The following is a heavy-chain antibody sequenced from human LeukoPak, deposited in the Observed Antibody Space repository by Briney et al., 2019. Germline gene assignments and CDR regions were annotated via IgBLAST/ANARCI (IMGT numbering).Heavy chain of an antibody. V-gene: IGHV1-2*02. J-gene: IGHJ6*03. D-gene: IGHD1-26*01. CDR1: GYTFTNYG. CDR2: INPNSGGT. CDR3: ARDPYSGTYSVGLYYYYMDV. Sequence: ASVKVSCKASGYTFTNYGISWVRQAPGQGLEWMGWINPNSGGTNYAQKFQGRVTMTRDTSISTAYMELSRLRSDDTAVYYCARDPYSGTYSVGLYYYYMDVWGKGTTVTVSS.